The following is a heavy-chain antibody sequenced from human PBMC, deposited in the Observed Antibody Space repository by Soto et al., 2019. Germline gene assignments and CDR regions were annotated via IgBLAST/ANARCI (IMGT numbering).Heavy chain of an antibody. Sequence: ALSLTCTVSAVSVSTASYWTWLRQSSGEGLEWIGYIFYSGNTYYNPSLTGRASFSLAPSKNHFSLKLFSLTAADPALSCYARDHRAGATDYVGVGTLVTGSS. D-gene: IGHD1-26*01. J-gene: IGHJ4*02. CDR1: AVSVSTASY. V-gene: IGHV4-31*03. CDR3: ARDHRAGATDY. CDR2: IFYSGNT.